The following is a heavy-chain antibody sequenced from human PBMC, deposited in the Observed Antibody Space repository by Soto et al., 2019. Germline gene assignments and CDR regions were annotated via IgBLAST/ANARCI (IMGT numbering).Heavy chain of an antibody. Sequence: GESLKISCAASGFTFSSYSMNWVRQAPGKGLEWVSYISSSSSTIYYADSVKGRFTISRDNAKNSLYLQMNSLRDEDTAVYYCARDRKGIAAAAFDYWGQGTLVTVSS. D-gene: IGHD6-13*01. J-gene: IGHJ4*02. V-gene: IGHV3-48*02. CDR1: GFTFSSYS. CDR2: ISSSSSTI. CDR3: ARDRKGIAAAAFDY.